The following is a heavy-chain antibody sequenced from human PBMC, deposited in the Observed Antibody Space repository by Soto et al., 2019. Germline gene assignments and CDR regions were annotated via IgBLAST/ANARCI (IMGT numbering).Heavy chain of an antibody. Sequence: ASETLSLTCTVSGGSISSGGYYWSWIRQHPGKGLEWIGYIYHSGSPYYNPSLKSRVIISEVTSKNQFSLKLSSVTAADTAVYYCARDSMYSGYENFDPWGQGTLVTVSS. V-gene: IGHV4-31*03. CDR3: ARDSMYSGYENFDP. D-gene: IGHD5-12*01. CDR1: GGSISSGGYY. CDR2: IYHSGSP. J-gene: IGHJ5*02.